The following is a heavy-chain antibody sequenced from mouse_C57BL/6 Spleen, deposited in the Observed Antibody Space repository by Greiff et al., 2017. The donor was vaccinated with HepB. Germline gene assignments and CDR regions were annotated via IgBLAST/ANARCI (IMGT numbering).Heavy chain of an antibody. CDR1: GYSITSGYY. Sequence: EVKLEESGPGLVKPSQSLSLTCSVTGYSITSGYYWNWIRQFPGNKLEWMGYISYDGSNNYNPSLKNRISITRDTSKNQFFLKLNSVTTEDTATYYCARDDWGPFFDYWGQGTTLTVSS. CDR2: ISYDGSN. V-gene: IGHV3-6*01. CDR3: ARDDWGPFFDY. J-gene: IGHJ2*01. D-gene: IGHD4-1*01.